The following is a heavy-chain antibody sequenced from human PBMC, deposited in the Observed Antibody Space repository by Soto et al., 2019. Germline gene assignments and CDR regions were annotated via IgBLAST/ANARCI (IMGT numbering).Heavy chain of an antibody. V-gene: IGHV4-4*02. Sequence: QVQLQESGPGLVKPSGTLSLTCAVSGGSISSSNCWNWVRQPPGKGLEWIGEIFQSGSTNYNPSLKGRVTIAIDKSKNQFSLKLSSVTAADTAGYYCASIAVAGHFDNWGQGALVTVSS. CDR3: ASIAVAGHFDN. J-gene: IGHJ4*02. D-gene: IGHD6-19*01. CDR2: IFQSGST. CDR1: GGSISSSNC.